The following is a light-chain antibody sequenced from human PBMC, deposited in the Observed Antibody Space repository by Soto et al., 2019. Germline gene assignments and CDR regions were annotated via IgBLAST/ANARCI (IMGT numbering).Light chain of an antibody. Sequence: QSVLTQPHSVSGSPGQSVTISCTGTNSDVGRYNSVSWYQQLPGKAPQLIISAVRQRPSGVPDRFSGSKSGNTASLTISGLQTDDEADYFSFSSTANDNWVFGGGTKVTVL. CDR3: FSSTANDNWV. CDR2: AVR. CDR1: NSDVGRYNS. V-gene: IGLV2-11*01. J-gene: IGLJ3*02.